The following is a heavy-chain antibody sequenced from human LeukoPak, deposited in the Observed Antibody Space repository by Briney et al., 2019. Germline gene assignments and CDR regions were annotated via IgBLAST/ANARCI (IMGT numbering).Heavy chain of an antibody. Sequence: PWGSLRLSCAASGFTFSSYAMSWVRQRPGKGLEWVSAISGSGGSTYYADSVKGRFTISRDNSKNTLYLQMNSLRAEDTAVYDFLRFPIGWELLGAFDIWGQGTMVTVSS. D-gene: IGHD1-26*01. V-gene: IGHV3-23*01. CDR1: GFTFSSYA. J-gene: IGHJ3*02. CDR2: ISGSGGST. CDR3: LRFPIGWELLGAFDI.